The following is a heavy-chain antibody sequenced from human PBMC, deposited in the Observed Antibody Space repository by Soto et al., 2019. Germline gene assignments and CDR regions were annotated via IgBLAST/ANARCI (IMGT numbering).Heavy chain of an antibody. V-gene: IGHV3-13*04. CDR2: IGTAGDT. CDR3: VRLGRDGYFDD. D-gene: IGHD2-15*01. Sequence: GGSLRLSCAASGFTFSSYAMHWVRQPTGKGLEWVSAIGTAGDTYYAGSAKGRFTISRENAKSSLYLQMNSLRAGDTAVYYCVRLGRDGYFDDSGQGTLVTVSS. J-gene: IGHJ4*02. CDR1: GFTFSSYA.